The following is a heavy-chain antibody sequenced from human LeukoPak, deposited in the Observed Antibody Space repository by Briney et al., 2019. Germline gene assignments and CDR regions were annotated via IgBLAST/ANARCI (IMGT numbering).Heavy chain of an antibody. CDR1: GFTFSSYW. D-gene: IGHD2-15*01. CDR3: AKDDVIGYCSGGSCSGGYLFDY. Sequence: GGSLRLSCAASGFTFSSYWLSWVRQSPGTGLEWVANIKEDGSEAYYADSVKGRFTISRDNAKNSVYLQMNRLRAEDTALYYCAKDDVIGYCSGGSCSGGYLFDYWGQGTLVTVSS. CDR2: IKEDGSEA. J-gene: IGHJ4*02. V-gene: IGHV3-7*01.